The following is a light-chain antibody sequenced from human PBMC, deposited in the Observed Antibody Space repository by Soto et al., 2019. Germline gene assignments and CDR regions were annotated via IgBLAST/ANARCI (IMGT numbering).Light chain of an antibody. V-gene: IGKV1-39*01. J-gene: IGKJ4*01. CDR2: GAS. CDR3: QQRYSAPLT. Sequence: DIQMTQSPSSLSASVGDRVTITCRASQNIIRHLNWYQQKPGKAPKLLIYGASSLQSGVPSRVSGSGSGTDFTLSISSLQPEDFATYYCQQRYSAPLTFGGVTKVDIK. CDR1: QNIIRH.